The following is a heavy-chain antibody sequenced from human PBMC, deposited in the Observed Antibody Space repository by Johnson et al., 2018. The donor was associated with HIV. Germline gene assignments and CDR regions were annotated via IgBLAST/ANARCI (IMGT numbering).Heavy chain of an antibody. V-gene: IGHV3-23*04. CDR3: ARDWGLYSSGWYVDAFDI. J-gene: IGHJ3*02. Sequence: VQLVESGGGLVQPGGSLRLSCAASGFTFSTYGMTWVRQAPGKGLEWVSAISGTGGTTYYPGSVKGRFTISRDNSKNTLYLQMNSLRAEDTAVYYCARDWGLYSSGWYVDAFDIWGQGTMVTVSS. D-gene: IGHD6-19*01. CDR2: ISGTGGTT. CDR1: GFTFSTYG.